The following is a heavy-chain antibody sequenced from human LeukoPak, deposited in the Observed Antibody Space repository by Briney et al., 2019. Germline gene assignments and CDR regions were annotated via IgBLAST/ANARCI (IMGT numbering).Heavy chain of an antibody. CDR2: INHSGST. CDR3: ARVVGATSIDY. CDR1: GGSFSGYY. Sequence: SETLSLTCAVYGGSFSGYYWSWIRQPPGKGLEWIGEINHSGSTNYNPSLKSRVTISVDTSKNQFSLKLSSVTAADTAVYYCARVVGATSIDYWGQGILVTDSS. D-gene: IGHD2-15*01. J-gene: IGHJ4*02. V-gene: IGHV4-34*01.